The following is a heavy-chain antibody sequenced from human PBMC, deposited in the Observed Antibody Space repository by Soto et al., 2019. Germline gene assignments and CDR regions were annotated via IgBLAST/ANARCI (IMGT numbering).Heavy chain of an antibody. CDR3: AHESYPRWNDYGDYDNVGQGAYFDY. CDR1: GFSLSTSGVG. D-gene: IGHD4-17*01. CDR2: IYWDDDK. Sequence: QITLKESGPTLVKPTQTLTLTCTFSGFSLSTSGVGVGWIRQPPGKALEWLALIYWDDDKRYSPSLKSRLTITKDTSKNQVVLTMTNMDPVDTATYYCAHESYPRWNDYGDYDNVGQGAYFDYLGQGTLVTVSS. V-gene: IGHV2-5*02. J-gene: IGHJ4*02.